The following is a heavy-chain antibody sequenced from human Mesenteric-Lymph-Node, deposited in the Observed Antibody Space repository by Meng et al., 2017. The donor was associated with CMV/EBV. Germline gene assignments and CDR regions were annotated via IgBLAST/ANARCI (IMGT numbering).Heavy chain of an antibody. D-gene: IGHD3-16*01. V-gene: IGHV4-39*07. J-gene: IGHJ4*02. Sequence: SETLSLTCTVSGYSISSGSYYWGWIRQPPGKGLEWIGSIYYSGSTYYNPSLKSRVTISVDTSKNQFSLKLSSVTAADTALYYCARDGRSLWGYYFDYWGQGTLVTVSS. CDR2: IYYSGST. CDR3: ARDGRSLWGYYFDY. CDR1: GYSISSGSYY.